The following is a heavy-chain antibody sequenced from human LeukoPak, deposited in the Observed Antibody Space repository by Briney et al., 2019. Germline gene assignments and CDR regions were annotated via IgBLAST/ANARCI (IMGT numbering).Heavy chain of an antibody. CDR1: GGSISSYY. Sequence: SETLSRACTVSGGSISSYYWSWIWQPPGKGLEWIGYIYYSGSTNYNPSLKSRVTISVDTSKNQFSLKLSSVTAADTAVYYCARVNSASIADGDWFDPWGQGTLVTVSS. J-gene: IGHJ5*02. CDR3: ARVNSASIADGDWFDP. CDR2: IYYSGST. D-gene: IGHD5-24*01. V-gene: IGHV4-59*01.